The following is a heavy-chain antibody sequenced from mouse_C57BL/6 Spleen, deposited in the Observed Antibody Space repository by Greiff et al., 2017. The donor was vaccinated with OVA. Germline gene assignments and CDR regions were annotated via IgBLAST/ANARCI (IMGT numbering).Heavy chain of an antibody. Sequence: VKVVESGPELVKPGASVKISCKASGYAFSSSWMNWVKQRPGKGLEWIGRIYPGDGDTNYNGKFKGKATLTADKSSSTAYMQLSSLTSEDSAVYFCAPILYGNYEEWFAYWGQGTLVTVSA. J-gene: IGHJ3*01. V-gene: IGHV1-82*01. CDR3: APILYGNYEEWFAY. CDR1: GYAFSSSW. CDR2: IYPGDGDT. D-gene: IGHD2-1*01.